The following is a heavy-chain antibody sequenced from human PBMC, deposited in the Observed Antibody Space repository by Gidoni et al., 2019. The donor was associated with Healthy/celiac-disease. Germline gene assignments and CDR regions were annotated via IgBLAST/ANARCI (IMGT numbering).Heavy chain of an antibody. CDR2: IYYSGST. CDR3: ARDPWELAAVAGPFDY. CDR1: GGSISSRSYY. Sequence: QLQLQESGPGLVKPSETLSLTCTVSGGSISSRSYYWGWIRQPPGKGLEWIGSIYYSGSTYYNPSLKSRVTISVDTSKNQFSLKLSSVTAADTAVYYCARDPWELAAVAGPFDYWGQGTLVTVSS. D-gene: IGHD6-19*01. V-gene: IGHV4-39*07. J-gene: IGHJ4*02.